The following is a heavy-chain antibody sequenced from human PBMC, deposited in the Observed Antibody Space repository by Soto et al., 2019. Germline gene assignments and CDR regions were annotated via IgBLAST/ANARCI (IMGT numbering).Heavy chain of an antibody. J-gene: IGHJ6*02. CDR3: ASGGTVTRIRDYYYGMDV. Sequence: EAQLVESGGGLIQPGGSERLSCAASGFTVSSNYMSWVRQAPGKGLEWVSVIYSGGSTYYADSVKGRFTISRDNSKNTLYLQMNSLRAEDTAVYYCASGGTVTRIRDYYYGMDVWGQGTTVTVSS. CDR1: GFTVSSNY. CDR2: IYSGGST. D-gene: IGHD4-17*01. V-gene: IGHV3-53*01.